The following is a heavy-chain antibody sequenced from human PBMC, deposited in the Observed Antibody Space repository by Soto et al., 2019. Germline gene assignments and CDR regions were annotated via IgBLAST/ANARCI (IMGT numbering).Heavy chain of an antibody. CDR3: AKDLNPSIVVVTAEWDY. CDR2: ISYDGSNK. D-gene: IGHD2-21*02. J-gene: IGHJ4*02. CDR1: GFTFSSYG. Sequence: QVQLVESGGGVVQPGRSLRLSCAASGFTFSSYGMHWVRQAPGKGLEWVAVISYDGSNKYYADSVKGRFTISRDNSKNTLYLQMNSLRAEDTAVYYCAKDLNPSIVVVTAEWDYWGQGTLVTVSS. V-gene: IGHV3-30*18.